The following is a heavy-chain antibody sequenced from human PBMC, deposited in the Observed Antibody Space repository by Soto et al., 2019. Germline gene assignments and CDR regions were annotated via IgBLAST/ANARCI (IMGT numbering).Heavy chain of an antibody. CDR3: VTVNLVGAAYYFDY. CDR2: VYYSGTT. CDR1: GGSIRNGDYY. D-gene: IGHD1-26*01. Sequence: QVQLQEWGPGLVKPSQTLSLTCTVSGGSIRNGDYYWGWIRQPPGKGLEWLGYVYYSGTTYSHPSLKSRVTISVYTSENEFSLRLSSVTAADTAVYYCVTVNLVGAAYYFDYWGPGTLVTVSS. V-gene: IGHV4-30-4*01. J-gene: IGHJ4*02.